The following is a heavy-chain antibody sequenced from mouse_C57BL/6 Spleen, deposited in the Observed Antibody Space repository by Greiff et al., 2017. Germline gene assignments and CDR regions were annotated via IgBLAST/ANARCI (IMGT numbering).Heavy chain of an antibody. Sequence: EVKLVESEGGLVQPGSSMKLSCTASGFPFSDYYMAWVRQVPEKGLEWVANINYDGSSTYYLDSLKSRFIISRDNAKNILYLQMSSLKSEDTATDDCARAHYGYFEVWGTGTTVTVSS. J-gene: IGHJ1*03. D-gene: IGHD1-1*02. CDR2: INYDGSST. CDR1: GFPFSDYY. CDR3: ARAHYGYFEV. V-gene: IGHV5-16*01.